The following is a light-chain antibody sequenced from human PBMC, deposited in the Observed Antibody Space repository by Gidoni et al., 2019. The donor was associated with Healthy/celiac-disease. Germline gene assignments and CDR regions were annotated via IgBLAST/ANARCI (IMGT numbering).Light chain of an antibody. CDR1: SSDVGGYNY. Sequence: QSALTQPRSVSGSPGQSVTISCTGTSSDVGGYNYVSWYQQTPGKAPKLMIYDVSKRPSGVPDRFSGSKSGNTASLTISGLQAEDEADYYCCSYAGSFYVFGTGTKVTVL. CDR2: DVS. J-gene: IGLJ1*01. V-gene: IGLV2-11*01. CDR3: CSYAGSFYV.